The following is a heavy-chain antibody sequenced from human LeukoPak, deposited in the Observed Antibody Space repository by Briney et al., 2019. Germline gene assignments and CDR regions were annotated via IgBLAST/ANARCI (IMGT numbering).Heavy chain of an antibody. J-gene: IGHJ6*03. CDR1: GGSISSSTYY. CDR2: IYYSGST. CDR3: AGDRSYVDV. Sequence: SETLSLTCTVSGGSISSSTYYWGWIRQPPGKGLEWIGTIYYSGSTYCNPSLKSRISMSVDTSKKQFSLKLSSVTAADTAVYYCAGDRSYVDVWGKGTTVTVSS. V-gene: IGHV4-39*07.